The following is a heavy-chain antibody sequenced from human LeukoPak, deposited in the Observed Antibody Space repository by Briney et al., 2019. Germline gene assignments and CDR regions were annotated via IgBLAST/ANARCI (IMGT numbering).Heavy chain of an antibody. D-gene: IGHD3-22*01. V-gene: IGHV3-15*01. CDR3: PTDVGSDSSGYYDFDH. Sequence: KSGGSLRLSCAASGFTFSDSYMDWVRQAPGKGLEWVARIKSNTDGGTTEYAAPVKGRFTISRDDSKNTLFLQMNSLKTEDTAVYYCPTDVGSDSSGYYDFDHWGQGTLVTVSS. CDR2: IKSNTDGGTT. J-gene: IGHJ4*02. CDR1: GFTFSDSY.